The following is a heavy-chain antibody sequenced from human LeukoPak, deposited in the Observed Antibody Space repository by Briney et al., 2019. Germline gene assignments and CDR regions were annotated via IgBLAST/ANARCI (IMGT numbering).Heavy chain of an antibody. CDR2: INPNSGGT. CDR1: GYTFTGSY. CDR3: TRGRAVACSEPQVGILDY. Sequence: ASVKVSSEASGYTFTGSYMRCVRQAPGQGLEWMGWINPNSGGTKYAQKFQDRVTMTRDTSITTAYMELGRLRSDDAAVYHCTRGRAVACSEPQVGILDYWGRGTLVTVSS. J-gene: IGHJ4*02. V-gene: IGHV1-2*02. D-gene: IGHD6-19*01.